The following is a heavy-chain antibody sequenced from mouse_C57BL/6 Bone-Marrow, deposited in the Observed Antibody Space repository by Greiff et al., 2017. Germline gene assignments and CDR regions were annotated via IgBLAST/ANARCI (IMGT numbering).Heavy chain of an antibody. CDR2: IDPENGDT. D-gene: IGHD1-1*01. J-gene: IGHJ1*03. V-gene: IGHV14-4*01. CDR1: GFNIKDDY. Sequence: VQLKQSGAELVRPGASVKLSCTASGFNIKDDYMHWVKQRPEQGLEWIGWIDPENGDTEYASKFKGKATITADTSSNTAYMQLSSLTSEDTAVYYCKPRTTVGGGYCDVWGTGTTVTVSS. CDR3: KPRTTVGGGYCDV.